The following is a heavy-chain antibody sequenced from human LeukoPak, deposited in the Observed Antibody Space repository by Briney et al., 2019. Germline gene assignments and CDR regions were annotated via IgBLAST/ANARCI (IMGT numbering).Heavy chain of an antibody. CDR1: GGSFSGYY. CDR3: ARGLLLRETYYDFWSGLKGFDP. V-gene: IGHV4-34*01. D-gene: IGHD3-3*01. Sequence: SETLSLTCAVYGGSFSGYYWSWIRQPPGKGLEWIGEMNHSGSTNYNPSLKSRVTISVDTSKNQFSLKLSSVTAADTAVYYCARGLLLRETYYDFWSGLKGFDPWGQGTLVTVPS. CDR2: MNHSGST. J-gene: IGHJ5*02.